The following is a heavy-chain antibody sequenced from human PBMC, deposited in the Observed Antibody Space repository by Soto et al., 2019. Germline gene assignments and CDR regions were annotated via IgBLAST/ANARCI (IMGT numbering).Heavy chain of an antibody. CDR1: GFTFSSYG. CDR2: ISYDGSNK. D-gene: IGHD6-19*01. CDR3: AKDQQCLVLYYYYGMDV. Sequence: QVQLVESGGGVVQPGRSLRLSCAASGFTFSSYGMHWVRQAPGKGLEWVAVISYDGSNKYYADSVKGRFTISRDNSKNTLYLQMNSLRAEDTAVYYCAKDQQCLVLYYYYGMDVWGQGTTVTVSS. J-gene: IGHJ6*02. V-gene: IGHV3-30*18.